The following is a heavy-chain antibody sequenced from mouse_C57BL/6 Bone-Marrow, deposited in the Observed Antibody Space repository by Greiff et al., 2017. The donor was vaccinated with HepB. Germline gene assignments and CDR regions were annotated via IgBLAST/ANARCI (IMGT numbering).Heavy chain of an antibody. D-gene: IGHD1-1*01. CDR2: IYPGSGST. J-gene: IGHJ2*01. Sequence: QVHVKQPGAELVKPGASVKMSCKASGYTFTSYWITWVKQRPGQGLEWIGDIYPGSGSTNYNEKFKSKATLTVDTSSSTAYMQLSSLTSEDSAVYYCARWHYGSSWDYWGQGTTLTVSS. CDR3: ARWHYGSSWDY. V-gene: IGHV1-55*01. CDR1: GYTFTSYW.